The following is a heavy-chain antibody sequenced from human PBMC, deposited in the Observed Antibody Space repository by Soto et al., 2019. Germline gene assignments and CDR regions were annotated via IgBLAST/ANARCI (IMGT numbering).Heavy chain of an antibody. D-gene: IGHD3-16*01. J-gene: IGHJ3*02. CDR3: AKGGYYSLLDI. V-gene: IGHV3-23*01. CDR1: GFPFSSYA. Sequence: GGSLRLSCVASGFPFSSYAMSWARQTPGKGLKWVSGISPRVGRTYYADSVEGRFTISRDNSNNTLSLQMHILRVEATAVYCCAKGGYYSLLDIWGQGTMVTVSS. CDR2: ISPRVGRT.